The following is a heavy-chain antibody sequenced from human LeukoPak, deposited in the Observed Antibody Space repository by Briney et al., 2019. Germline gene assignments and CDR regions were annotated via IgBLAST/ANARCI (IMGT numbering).Heavy chain of an antibody. Sequence: GGSLRLSCAASGFTFGSYWMSWVRQAPGKGLEWVANIKQDGSEKYYVDSVKGRFTISRDNAKNSLYLQMNSLRAEDTAVYYCARGRRHYGSGSYHVDYWGQGTLVTVSS. J-gene: IGHJ4*02. CDR1: GFTFGSYW. V-gene: IGHV3-7*03. CDR3: ARGRRHYGSGSYHVDY. CDR2: IKQDGSEK. D-gene: IGHD3-10*01.